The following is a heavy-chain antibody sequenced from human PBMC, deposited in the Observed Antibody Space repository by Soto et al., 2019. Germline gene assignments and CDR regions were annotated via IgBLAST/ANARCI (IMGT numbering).Heavy chain of an antibody. J-gene: IGHJ4*02. V-gene: IGHV3-7*03. CDR2: IKQDGSEK. Sequence: GGSLRLSCAASGFTFSSYWMSWVRQAPGKGLEWVANIKQDGSEKCYVDSVKGRFTISRDNAKNSLYLQMNSLRAEDTAVYYCARMYDILTGYPHYFDYWGQGXLVTVYS. CDR3: ARMYDILTGYPHYFDY. D-gene: IGHD3-9*01. CDR1: GFTFSSYW.